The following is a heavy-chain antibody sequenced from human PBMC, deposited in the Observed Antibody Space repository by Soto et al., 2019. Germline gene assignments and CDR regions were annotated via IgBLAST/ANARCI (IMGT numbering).Heavy chain of an antibody. V-gene: IGHV3-30-3*01. J-gene: IGHJ6*02. CDR3: ARVTPGNNLYYFSGLDF. Sequence: PGGSLRLSCVASGFTFDTYGIHWVRQAPGKGLQWVALISYEGSNTYYADSVRGRLTISRDNSKNTLYLQMNTLRPEDTGLYCARVTPGNNLYYFSGLDFWGQGTSVTVSS. CDR2: ISYEGSNT. D-gene: IGHD1-1*01. CDR1: GFTFDTYG.